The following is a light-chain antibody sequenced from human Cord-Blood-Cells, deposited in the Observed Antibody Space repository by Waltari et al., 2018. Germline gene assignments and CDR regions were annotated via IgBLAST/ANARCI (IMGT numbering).Light chain of an antibody. CDR3: QQYNSPSLT. CDR2: DAS. J-gene: IGKJ4*01. CDR1: QSISSW. V-gene: IGKV1-5*01. Sequence: DIQMTQSPSTLSASVGDRVTIPCRASQSISSWLAWYQQKPGKAPKPLIYDASSLESGVPSRCSGSGSGTEFTLTISSLQPDDFATYYCQQYNSPSLTFGGGTKVEIK.